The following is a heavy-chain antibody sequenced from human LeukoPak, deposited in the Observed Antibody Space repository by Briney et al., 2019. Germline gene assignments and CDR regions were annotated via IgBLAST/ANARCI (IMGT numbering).Heavy chain of an antibody. J-gene: IGHJ4*02. Sequence: SETLSLTCTVSGGSISSYYWNWVRQPPGKGLEWIGYIYYSGSTNYNPSLKSRVTISVDTSKNQFSLKLSSVTAADTAMYYCAGSGYSSGYLFDYWGQGTLVTVSS. CDR2: IYYSGST. CDR3: AGSGYSSGYLFDY. CDR1: GGSISSYY. V-gene: IGHV4-59*01. D-gene: IGHD5-18*01.